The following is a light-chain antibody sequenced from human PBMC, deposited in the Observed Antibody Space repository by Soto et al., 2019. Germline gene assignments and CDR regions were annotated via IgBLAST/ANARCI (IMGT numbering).Light chain of an antibody. Sequence: QSVLTQPPSVSAAPGQKVSISCSGSISNIGNNAVAWYQQLPGTAPKLLIYENNKRPSGTPDRFSGSRSGTSAALGITGLQTGDEAEYYCGTWDDSLSGGVFGGGTQLTVL. CDR1: ISNIGNNA. CDR2: ENN. CDR3: GTWDDSLSGGV. V-gene: IGLV1-51*02. J-gene: IGLJ2*01.